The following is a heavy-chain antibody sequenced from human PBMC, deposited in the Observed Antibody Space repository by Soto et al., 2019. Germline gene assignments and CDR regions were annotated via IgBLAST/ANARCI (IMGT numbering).Heavy chain of an antibody. CDR3: VRARQQWLVLTAAFDI. CDR2: IIPIFGTA. D-gene: IGHD6-19*01. V-gene: IGHV1-69*01. CDR1: GGTFSSYA. Sequence: QVQLVQSGAEVKKPGSSVKVSCKASGGTFSSYAISWVRQAPGQGLEWMGGIIPIFGTANYAQKFQGRVTITADESTSTAYMELSSLRSEDTAVYYCVRARQQWLVLTAAFDIWGQGTMVTVSS. J-gene: IGHJ3*02.